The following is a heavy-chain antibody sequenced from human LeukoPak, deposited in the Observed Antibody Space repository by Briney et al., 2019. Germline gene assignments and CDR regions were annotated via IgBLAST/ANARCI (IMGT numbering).Heavy chain of an antibody. J-gene: IGHJ3*02. V-gene: IGHV3-33*01. CDR3: ARDDALGDNALDI. CDR1: GFTFSGYG. D-gene: IGHD3-16*01. Sequence: GRSLRLSCAASGFTFSGYGVHWVRQAPGKGLEWVAVILDDGSQEKYADSVKGRFTISRDNSKNTLFLQMNSLRAEDTAVYYCARDDALGDNALDIWGQGTMVTVSS. CDR2: ILDDGSQE.